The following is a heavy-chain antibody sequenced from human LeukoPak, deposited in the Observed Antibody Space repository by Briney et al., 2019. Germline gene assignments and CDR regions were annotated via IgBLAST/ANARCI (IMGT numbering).Heavy chain of an antibody. Sequence: HPGGSLRLSCATSGFTFSSYSMNWVRQAPGKGLEWVSYISSSSSTIYYADSVKGRFTISRDNAKNSLYLQMNSLRAEDTAVYYCARDPYGSSSPDAFDIWGQGTMVTVSS. CDR3: ARDPYGSSSPDAFDI. D-gene: IGHD6-6*01. V-gene: IGHV3-48*01. J-gene: IGHJ3*02. CDR1: GFTFSSYS. CDR2: ISSSSSTI.